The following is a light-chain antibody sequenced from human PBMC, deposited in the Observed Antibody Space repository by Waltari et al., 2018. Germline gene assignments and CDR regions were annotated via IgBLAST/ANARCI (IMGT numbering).Light chain of an antibody. CDR1: SSDVGGYHY. V-gene: IGLV2-14*01. CDR2: EVS. Sequence: SGSPGQSITISCTGTSSDVGGYHYVSWPPQHPGKAPKLMIYEVSHRPSGVSNRFSGSKSGNTASLTISGLQAEDEADYYCSSYTSSTTPYVFGTGTKVTVL. J-gene: IGLJ1*01. CDR3: SSYTSSTTPYV.